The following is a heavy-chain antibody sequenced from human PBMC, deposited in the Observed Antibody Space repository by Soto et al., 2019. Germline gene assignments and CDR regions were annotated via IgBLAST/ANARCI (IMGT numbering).Heavy chain of an antibody. CDR1: GYTFTGYY. D-gene: IGHD5-12*01. Sequence: QVQLVQSGAEVKKPGVSVKVSCKASGYTFTGYYMHWVRQAPGQGLEWMGWINPNTGDTNYAQKFQGRVTMTRDTSISTAYMELSRLRSDDTAVYYCATGRQYSGYGGDPDSAFDYWGQGTLVSVSS. CDR2: INPNTGDT. J-gene: IGHJ4*02. CDR3: ATGRQYSGYGGDPDSAFDY. V-gene: IGHV1-2*02.